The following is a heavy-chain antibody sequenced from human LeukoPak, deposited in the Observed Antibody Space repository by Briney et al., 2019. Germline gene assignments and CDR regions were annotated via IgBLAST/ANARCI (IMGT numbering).Heavy chain of an antibody. CDR2: ISSSSSTI. Sequence: GGSLRLSCAASGFTFSSYSMNWIRQAPGKGLEWVSYISSSSSTIYYADSVKGRFTISRDNAKNSLYLQMNSLRAEDTAVYYCARGMSSGRYAVDIWGQGTMVTVSS. J-gene: IGHJ3*02. V-gene: IGHV3-48*01. CDR3: ARGMSSGRYAVDI. CDR1: GFTFSSYS. D-gene: IGHD6-19*01.